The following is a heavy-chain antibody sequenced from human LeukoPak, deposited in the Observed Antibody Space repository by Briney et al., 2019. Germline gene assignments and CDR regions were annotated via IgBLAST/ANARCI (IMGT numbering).Heavy chain of an antibody. CDR3: ATLITIFGVVPYYFDY. J-gene: IGHJ4*02. CDR2: FDPEDGET. Sequence: ASVTVSCTVSGYTLTELSMHWVRQAPGKGLEWMGGFDPEDGETIYAQKFQGRVTMTEDTSTDTAYMELSSLRSEDMAVYYCATLITIFGVVPYYFDYWGQGTLVTVSS. V-gene: IGHV1-24*01. D-gene: IGHD3-3*01. CDR1: GYTLTELS.